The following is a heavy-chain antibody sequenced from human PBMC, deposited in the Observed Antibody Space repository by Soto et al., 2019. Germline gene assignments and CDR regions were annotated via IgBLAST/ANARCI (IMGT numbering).Heavy chain of an antibody. CDR2: INPNSGGT. CDR1: GYTLTGYY. Sequence: ASVKVSCKASGYTLTGYYMHWVRQAPGQGLEWMGWINPNSGGTNYAQKFQGWVTMTRDTSISTAYMELSRLRSDDTAVYYCARISYSGSNDAFDIWGQGTMVTVSS. D-gene: IGHD1-26*01. V-gene: IGHV1-2*04. J-gene: IGHJ3*02. CDR3: ARISYSGSNDAFDI.